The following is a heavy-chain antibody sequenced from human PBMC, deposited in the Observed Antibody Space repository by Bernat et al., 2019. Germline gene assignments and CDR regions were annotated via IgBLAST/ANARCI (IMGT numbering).Heavy chain of an antibody. CDR2: INPNSGGT. CDR1: GYTFTVHY. Sequence: QVQLVQSGAEAKKPGASVTVSCKASGYTFTVHYMHWVRQAPGQGLEWMGWINPNSGGTNYAQEFQGRVTMTLDTSISTAYMELSSLRSDDTAVYYCARDIAAAGPAGDIWGQGTMVTVSS. V-gene: IGHV1-2*02. CDR3: ARDIAAAGPAGDI. D-gene: IGHD6-13*01. J-gene: IGHJ3*02.